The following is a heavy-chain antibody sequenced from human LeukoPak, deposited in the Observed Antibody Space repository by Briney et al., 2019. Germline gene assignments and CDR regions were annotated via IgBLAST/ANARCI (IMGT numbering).Heavy chain of an antibody. J-gene: IGHJ6*02. V-gene: IGHV4-34*01. CDR1: GGSFSGYY. Sequence: SETLSLTCAVYGGSFSGYYWSWIRQPPGKGPEWIGEINHSGSTNYNPSLTSRVTISVDTSKNQFSLKLSSVTAADTAVYYCARDKYCSSTSCYEGAYYYYGMDVWGQGTTVTGSS. CDR3: ARDKYCSSTSCYEGAYYYYGMDV. D-gene: IGHD2-2*01. CDR2: INHSGST.